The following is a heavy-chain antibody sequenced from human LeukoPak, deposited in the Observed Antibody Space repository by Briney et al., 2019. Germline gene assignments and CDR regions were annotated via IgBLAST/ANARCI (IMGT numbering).Heavy chain of an antibody. Sequence: KPLETLCLSCTVSGGSVSRYYWSWIRPSARKGLEWVGRIYNSGSTTYNPSLKSRVTMSIDTSKNQFSLKLTSVIVADTAVYYCARDSGTTGEVKFDPWGQGTLVTVSS. V-gene: IGHV4-4*07. CDR3: ARDSGTTGEVKFDP. CDR2: IYNSGST. J-gene: IGHJ5*02. CDR1: GGSVSRYY. D-gene: IGHD3-10*01.